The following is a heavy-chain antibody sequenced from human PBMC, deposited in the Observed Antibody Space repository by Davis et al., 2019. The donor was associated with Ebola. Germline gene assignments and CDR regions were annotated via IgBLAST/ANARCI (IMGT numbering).Heavy chain of an antibody. V-gene: IGHV3-53*04. J-gene: IGHJ4*02. CDR2: IYSSGST. CDR1: GFTVSSNY. Sequence: GGSLRLSCAASGFTVSSNYMSWVRQAPGKGLEWVSVIYSSGSTYYADSVKGRFTISRHNSKNTLYLQMNSLRAEDTAVYYCARGGAAAGTAPADYWGQGTLVTVSS. CDR3: ARGGAAAGTAPADY. D-gene: IGHD6-13*01.